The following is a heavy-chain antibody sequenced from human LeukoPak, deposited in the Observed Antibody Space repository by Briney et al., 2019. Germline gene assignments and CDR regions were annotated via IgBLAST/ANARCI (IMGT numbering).Heavy chain of an antibody. D-gene: IGHD4-17*01. V-gene: IGHV3-53*01. J-gene: IGHJ5*02. CDR3: IVFGDSNH. CDR1: GLTGSHNY. CDR2: IHTSGDA. Sequence: GGSLRLSCAASGLTGSHNYVSWVRQAPGKGLEWVSAIHTSGDACYADSVKGRFTISRDTSKNTLYLQINSLRVEDTAVYYCIVFGDSNHWGQGTLVTVSS.